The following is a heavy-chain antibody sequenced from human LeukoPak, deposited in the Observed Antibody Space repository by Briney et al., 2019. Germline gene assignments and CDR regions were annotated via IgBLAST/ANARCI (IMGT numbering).Heavy chain of an antibody. CDR1: GASVSSYY. V-gene: IGHV4-59*02. CDR3: ARSSGWDAEYFQG. D-gene: IGHD6-19*01. Sequence: SSETLSLTCNVSGASVSSYYWSWIRQPPGKGLEWIGYVYFSGSTNYNPSLKSRLTISKDTSKNQFSLRLTSVTTADTAIYYCARSSGWDAEYFQGWGQGTLVTVSS. CDR2: VYFSGST. J-gene: IGHJ1*01.